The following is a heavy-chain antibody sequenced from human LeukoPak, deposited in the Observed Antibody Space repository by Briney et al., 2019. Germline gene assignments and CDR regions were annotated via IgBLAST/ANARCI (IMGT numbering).Heavy chain of an antibody. J-gene: IGHJ4*02. Sequence: SETLSLTCTVSGGSITSSTYYWSWIRQPPGKGLEWIVYIYYSGSTYYNPSLKSRVTISVDTSKNQFSLKLSSVTAADTAVYYCARELTVGAMVRGVNVGDYWGQGTLVTVSS. CDR2: IYYSGST. CDR3: ARELTVGAMVRGVNVGDY. CDR1: GGSITSSTYY. V-gene: IGHV4-30-4*01. D-gene: IGHD3-10*01.